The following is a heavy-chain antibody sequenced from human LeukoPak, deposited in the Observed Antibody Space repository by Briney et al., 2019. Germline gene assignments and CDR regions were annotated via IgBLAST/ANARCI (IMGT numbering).Heavy chain of an antibody. J-gene: IGHJ5*02. D-gene: IGHD1-1*01. V-gene: IGHV4-38-2*02. CDR1: GYSISSGYY. CDR2: IYHSGST. CDR3: ARLRRPGGRSVPFDP. Sequence: SETLSLTCTVSGYSISSGYYWGWIRQPPGKGLEWTGSIYHSGSTYYNPSLKSRVTISVDTSKNQFSLKLSSVTAADTAVYYCARLRRPGGRSVPFDPWGQGTLVTVSS.